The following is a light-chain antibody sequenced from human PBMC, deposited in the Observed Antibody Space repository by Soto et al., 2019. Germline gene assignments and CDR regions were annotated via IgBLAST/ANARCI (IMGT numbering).Light chain of an antibody. CDR2: EVS. CDR3: SSYAGSNVV. Sequence: QSALTQPPSASGSPGQSVTISCTGTSSDVGGYNYVSWYQQHPGKAPKLMIYEVSKRPSGVPDRFSGSKSGNMASLTVSGLQAEDEADYYCSSYAGSNVVFGGGTKVTVL. J-gene: IGLJ2*01. CDR1: SSDVGGYNY. V-gene: IGLV2-8*01.